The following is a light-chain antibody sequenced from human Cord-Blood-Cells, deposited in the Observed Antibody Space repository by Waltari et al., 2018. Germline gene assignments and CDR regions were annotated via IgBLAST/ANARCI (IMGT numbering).Light chain of an antibody. V-gene: IGLV2-23*02. CDR3: CSYAGSSTVYV. J-gene: IGLJ1*01. CDR1: SSDVGSYNL. CDR2: EVS. Sequence: QSALTQPASVSGSPGQSITISCTGTSSDVGSYNLVSWYQQHPGKAPKLMIYEVSQRPSGVSNRFSGSKSGNTASLTISGLQAEDEAEYYCCSYAGSSTVYVFGTGTKVTVL.